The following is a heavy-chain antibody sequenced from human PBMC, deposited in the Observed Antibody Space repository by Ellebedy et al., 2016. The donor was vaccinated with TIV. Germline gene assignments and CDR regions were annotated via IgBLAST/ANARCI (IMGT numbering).Heavy chain of an antibody. CDR3: ARAPRGGTDY. J-gene: IGHJ4*02. D-gene: IGHD3-10*01. CDR1: GLTFSRYW. V-gene: IGHV3-7*03. CDR2: IKQDGSDK. Sequence: GESLKISCVDYGLTFSRYWMSWVRQTPGRGLEWVANIKQDGSDKNYVDSVKGRFTISRDNAKNSLYLQMDSLRAEDTAVYFCARAPRGGTDYWGQGTPVTVSS.